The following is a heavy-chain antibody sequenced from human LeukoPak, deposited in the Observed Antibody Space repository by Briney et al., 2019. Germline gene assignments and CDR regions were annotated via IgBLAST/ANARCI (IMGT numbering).Heavy chain of an antibody. CDR1: GASVSSDTYY. V-gene: IGHV4-61*03. CDR2: IYGSGST. J-gene: IGHJ4*02. CDR3: VANGEY. Sequence: PSETLSLTRTVSGASVSSDTYYWNWMRQPPGKGLEWIGYIYGSGSTDYHPSLKSRVTISVDSSLNHLSLKLTSVTPTDTAVYYCVANGEYWAQGTLVTVSS.